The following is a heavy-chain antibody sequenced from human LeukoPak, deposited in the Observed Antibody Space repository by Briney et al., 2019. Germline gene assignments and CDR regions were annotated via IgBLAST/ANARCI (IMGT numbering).Heavy chain of an antibody. CDR1: GGSISSSS. CDR2: ISSSSSYI. D-gene: IGHD5-12*01. CDR3: ARGTYSGYDFEGYYFDY. J-gene: IGHJ4*02. V-gene: IGHV3-21*01. Sequence: PSETLSLTCTVSGGSISSSSYYWGWIRQPPGKGLEWVSSISSSSSYIYYADSVKGRFTISRDNAKNSLYLQMNSLRAEDTAVYYCARGTYSGYDFEGYYFDYWGQGTLVTVSS.